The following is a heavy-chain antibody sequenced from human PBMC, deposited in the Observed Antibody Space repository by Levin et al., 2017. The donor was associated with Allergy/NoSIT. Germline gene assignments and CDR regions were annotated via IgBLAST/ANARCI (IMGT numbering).Heavy chain of an antibody. CDR3: ARDRPLGQD. V-gene: IGHV3-21*01. CDR2: ISSSSSYI. Sequence: GESLKISCAASGFTFSSYSMNWVRQAPGKGLEWVSSISSSSSYIYYADSVKGRFTISRDNAKNSLYLQMNSLRAEDTAVYYCARDRPLGQDWGQGTLVTVSS. CDR1: GFTFSSYS. D-gene: IGHD3-16*01. J-gene: IGHJ4*02.